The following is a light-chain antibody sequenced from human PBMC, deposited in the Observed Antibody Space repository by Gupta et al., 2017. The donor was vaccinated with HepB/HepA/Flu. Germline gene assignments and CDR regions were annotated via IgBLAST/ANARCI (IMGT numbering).Light chain of an antibody. V-gene: IGLV2-14*03. Sequence: QSALTQPASVSASPGQSIPISCTGTSSDVGLYNFVSWYQQHLGKVPKLLIHGVSVRPSGVSDRFSGSKSGNTASLTISGLQSEDEADYYCSSYTTSNSYVFGTGTTLSVL. CDR2: GVS. CDR3: SSYTTSNSYV. CDR1: SSDVGLYNF. J-gene: IGLJ1*01.